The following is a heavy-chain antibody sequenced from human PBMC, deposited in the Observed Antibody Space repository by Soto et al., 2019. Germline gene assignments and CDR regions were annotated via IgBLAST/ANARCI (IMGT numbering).Heavy chain of an antibody. CDR3: ASDKDYSFDN. CDR1: GFTFSSYS. V-gene: IGHV3-48*02. D-gene: IGHD2-15*01. J-gene: IGHJ4*02. CDR2: FGWSVTDI. Sequence: EVQLVESGGGFVQPGGSLRLSCAASGFTFSSYSMNWVRQAPGKGLEWVSYFGWSVTDISYAESVKGRFTISRDNAKNSLYLQMNSLRDEDTAVYYCASDKDYSFDNWGQGTQVIVSS.